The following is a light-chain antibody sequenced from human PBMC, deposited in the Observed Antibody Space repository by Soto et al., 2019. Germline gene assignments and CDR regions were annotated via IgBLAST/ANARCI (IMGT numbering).Light chain of an antibody. CDR2: EVS. CDR3: SSYTSTFTLVV. CDR1: SSDVGGYNY. V-gene: IGLV2-14*01. J-gene: IGLJ1*01. Sequence: QSVLTQPASVSGSPGQSITISCTGTSSDVGGYNYVSWYQQHPGKAPKLMIYEVSNRPSGVSNRFSGSKSGNTASLTISGLQAEDEADYYCSSYTSTFTLVVFGTGTKVTVL.